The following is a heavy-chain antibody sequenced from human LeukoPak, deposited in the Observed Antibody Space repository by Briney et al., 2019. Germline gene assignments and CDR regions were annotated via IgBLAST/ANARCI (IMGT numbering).Heavy chain of an antibody. J-gene: IGHJ4*02. D-gene: IGHD2-8*01. CDR1: GFTFTTYW. V-gene: IGHV3-74*01. CDR2: INSDGSDT. Sequence: GGSQRLSCAASGFTFTTYWMHWVRQAPGKGLVWVSRINSDGSDTTYADSVKGRFTISRDNAKNTLYLQMNSLRAEDTAVYYCARGTNGIWSFDYWGQGTLVTVSS. CDR3: ARGTNGIWSFDY.